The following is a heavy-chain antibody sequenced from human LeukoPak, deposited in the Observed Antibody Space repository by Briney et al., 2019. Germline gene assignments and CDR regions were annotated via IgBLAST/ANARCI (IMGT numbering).Heavy chain of an antibody. Sequence: GGSLRVSCVDSVFTVGSNYMSWGRQAPGKWLEWDSIIYSAGSTYYAGSVKGRFTHSRDNSKSTVYLQMNSLRAEDTAVYCCARANSATIPGVDPWGQGTLVTVSS. CDR1: VFTVGSNY. CDR3: ARANSATIPGVDP. J-gene: IGHJ5*02. CDR2: IYSAGST. V-gene: IGHV3-53*01. D-gene: IGHD1-26*01.